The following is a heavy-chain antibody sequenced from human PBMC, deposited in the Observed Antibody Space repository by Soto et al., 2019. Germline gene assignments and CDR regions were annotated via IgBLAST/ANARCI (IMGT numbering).Heavy chain of an antibody. J-gene: IGHJ4*02. V-gene: IGHV3-48*01. D-gene: IGHD4-17*01. CDR2: ISSSSSTI. CDR3: ARDVPPAMTTVIIWPYYFDY. CDR1: GFTFSSYS. Sequence: PGGSLRHSCAASGFTFSSYSMNWVRQAPGKGLEWVSYISSSSSTIYYADSVKGRFTISRDNAKNSLYLQMNSLRAEDTAVYYCARDVPPAMTTVIIWPYYFDYWGQGTLVTVSS.